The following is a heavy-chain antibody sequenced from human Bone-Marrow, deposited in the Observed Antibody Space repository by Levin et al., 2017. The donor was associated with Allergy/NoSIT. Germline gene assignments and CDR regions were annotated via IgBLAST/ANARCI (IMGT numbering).Heavy chain of an antibody. Sequence: ASVKVSCKASGYTFSSYSIAWVRQAPGQGLEWMGWISAYSGKRHSAQKFQGRVTMTSERSTMTAYMELRGLESDDTAVYYCARVISSRIYPLQVDYWGQGTLVTVSS. D-gene: IGHD6-13*01. CDR3: ARVISSRIYPLQVDY. V-gene: IGHV1-18*01. CDR1: GYTFSSYS. CDR2: ISAYSGKR. J-gene: IGHJ4*02.